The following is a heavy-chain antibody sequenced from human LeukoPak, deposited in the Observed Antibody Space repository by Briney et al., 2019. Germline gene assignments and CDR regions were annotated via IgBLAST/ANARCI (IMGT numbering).Heavy chain of an antibody. CDR1: GYTFTGYY. CDR2: INPSGGST. CDR3: AREAIAAAGTDWFDP. Sequence: GASVKVSCKASGYTFTGYYMHWVRQAPGQGLEWMGIINPSGGSTSYAQKFQGRVTMTRDTSTSTVYMELSSLRSEDTAVYYCAREAIAAAGTDWFDPWGQGTLVTVSS. D-gene: IGHD6-13*01. V-gene: IGHV1-46*01. J-gene: IGHJ5*02.